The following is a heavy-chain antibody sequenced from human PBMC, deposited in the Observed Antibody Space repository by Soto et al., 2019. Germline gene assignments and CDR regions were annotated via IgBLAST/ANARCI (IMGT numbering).Heavy chain of an antibody. Sequence: PSETLSLTCSVSGDSISNSRFYWSWIRQPPGKGLEWIGYIYYSGSTNYNPSLKSRVTISVDTSKNQFSLKLSSVTAADTAVYYCARHSTAMVANWFDPWGQGTLVTVSS. V-gene: IGHV4-61*05. CDR1: GDSISNSRFY. D-gene: IGHD5-18*01. CDR2: IYYSGST. CDR3: ARHSTAMVANWFDP. J-gene: IGHJ5*02.